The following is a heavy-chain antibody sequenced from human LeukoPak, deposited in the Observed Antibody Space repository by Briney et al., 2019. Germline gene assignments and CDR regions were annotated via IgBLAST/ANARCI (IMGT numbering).Heavy chain of an antibody. CDR1: GYTFTSYA. CDR2: INPNSGGT. V-gene: IGHV1-2*02. J-gene: IGHJ5*02. D-gene: IGHD6-19*01. Sequence: ASVKVSCKASGYTFTSYAMNWVRQAPGQGLEWMGWINPNSGGTNYAQKFQGRVTMTRDTSISTAYMELSRLRSDDTAVYYCARDSIAVAGENWFDPWGQGTLVTVSS. CDR3: ARDSIAVAGENWFDP.